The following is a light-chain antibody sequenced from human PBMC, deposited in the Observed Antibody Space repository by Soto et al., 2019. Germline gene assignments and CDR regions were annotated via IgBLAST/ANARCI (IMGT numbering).Light chain of an antibody. CDR3: YSAGDNSWV. Sequence: SYELTQPSSVSVSPGLTARITCAGDVLARKYARWFQQKPGQAPVLVIYKDSERPSGIPERFYCSSSGTTVTLTISGAQVEDEADYCCYSAGDNSWVFGGGTQLTVL. CDR2: KDS. J-gene: IGLJ3*02. V-gene: IGLV3-27*01. CDR1: VLARKY.